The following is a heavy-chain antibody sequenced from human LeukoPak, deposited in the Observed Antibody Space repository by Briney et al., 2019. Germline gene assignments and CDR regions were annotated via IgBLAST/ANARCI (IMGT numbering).Heavy chain of an antibody. CDR1: GFTFSSYA. V-gene: IGHV3-30*04. Sequence: GGSLRLSCAASGFTFSSYAMHWVRQAPGKGLEWVAVISYDGSNKYYADSVKGRFTISRDNSKNTLYLQMNSLRAEDTAVYYCARATTMITFGGAAPAGADYWGQGTLVTVSS. CDR2: ISYDGSNK. D-gene: IGHD3-16*01. J-gene: IGHJ4*02. CDR3: ARATTMITFGGAAPAGADY.